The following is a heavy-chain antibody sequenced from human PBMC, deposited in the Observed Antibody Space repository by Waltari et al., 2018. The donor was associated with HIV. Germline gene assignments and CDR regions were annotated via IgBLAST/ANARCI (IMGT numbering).Heavy chain of an antibody. J-gene: IGHJ4*02. CDR1: GGSFSGYQ. D-gene: IGHD2-15*01. CDR3: ATLPYGGRWY. V-gene: IGHV4-34*01. Sequence: QVQLQQWGAGLLKPSETLSLPCAVYGGSFSGYQWSWLRQPPGEGLEWIGEINHSGSTNSNPSLKSRVTISVDTSKNQFSLKLSSVTAADTAVYYCATLPYGGRWYWGQGTLVTVSS. CDR2: INHSGST.